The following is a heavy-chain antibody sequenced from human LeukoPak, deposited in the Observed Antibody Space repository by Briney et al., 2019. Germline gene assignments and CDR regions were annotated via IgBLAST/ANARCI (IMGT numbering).Heavy chain of an antibody. V-gene: IGHV1-69*04. J-gene: IGHJ6*02. CDR2: IIPILGIA. CDR3: ARVRDVELESTYYYYGMDV. D-gene: IGHD5/OR15-5a*01. CDR1: GGTFSSYA. Sequence: SVKVSCKASGGTFSSYAISWVRQAPEQGLEWMGRIIPILGIANYAQKFQGRVTITADKSTSTAYMELSSLRSEDTAVYYCARVRDVELESTYYYYGMDVWGQGTTVTVSS.